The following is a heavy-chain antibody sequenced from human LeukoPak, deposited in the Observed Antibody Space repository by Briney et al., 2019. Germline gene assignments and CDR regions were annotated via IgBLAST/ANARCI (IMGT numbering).Heavy chain of an antibody. D-gene: IGHD2-15*01. CDR3: ARGAKLGYCSGGSCQRLYYYYYMDV. J-gene: IGHJ6*03. CDR2: INHSGST. Sequence: PSETLSLTCAVYGGSFSGYYWSWIRQPPGKGLEWIGEINHSGSTNYNPSLKSRVTISVDTSKNRFSQKLSSVTAADTAVYYCARGAKLGYCSGGSCQRLYYYYYMDVWGKGTTVTVPS. V-gene: IGHV4-34*01. CDR1: GGSFSGYY.